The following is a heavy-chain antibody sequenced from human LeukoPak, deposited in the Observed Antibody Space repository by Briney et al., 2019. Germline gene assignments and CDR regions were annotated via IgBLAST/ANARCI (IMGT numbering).Heavy chain of an antibody. CDR1: AGSISSYY. Sequence: SETLSLTCTVYAGSISSYYLSWLRQPPGKGLEWIGYIYYSGSTNYNPSLKGRVTISADTSKNQSSLKLSSVTAADTGMYYCASGYSGGYQRKWGQRTLVTVSS. V-gene: IGHV4-59*01. CDR2: IYYSGST. J-gene: IGHJ4*02. CDR3: ASGYSGGYQRK. D-gene: IGHD5-18*01.